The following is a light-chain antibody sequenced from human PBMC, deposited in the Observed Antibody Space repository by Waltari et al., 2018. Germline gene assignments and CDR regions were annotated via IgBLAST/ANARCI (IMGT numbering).Light chain of an antibody. CDR3: QMYVRLPVT. CDR2: DAS. Sequence: EIVLTQSPGTLALSPGERATLSCRASQSFGRALAWYQQKPGQAPSLLIYDASSRATGISDKFSGSGSGTDFSLTISRVEPEDFAVYFCQMYVRLPVTFGQGTKVEVK. J-gene: IGKJ1*01. V-gene: IGKV3-20*01. CDR1: QSFGRA.